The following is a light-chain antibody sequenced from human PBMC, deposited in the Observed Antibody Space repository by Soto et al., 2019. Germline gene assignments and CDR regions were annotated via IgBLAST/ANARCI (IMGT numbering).Light chain of an antibody. Sequence: QSALTQPASVSGSPGQSITISCTGTSSDVGGYHYVSWYQQHPGKAPKLMIYEVSNRPSGVSNRFSGSKSGNTASLTISGRQAEDEADYYCSSYTSSSTLVFGGGTKPTVL. CDR2: EVS. CDR1: SSDVGGYHY. J-gene: IGLJ2*01. V-gene: IGLV2-14*01. CDR3: SSYTSSSTLV.